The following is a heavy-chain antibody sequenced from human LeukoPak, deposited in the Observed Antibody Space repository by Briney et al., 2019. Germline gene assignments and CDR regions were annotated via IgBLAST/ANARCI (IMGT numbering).Heavy chain of an antibody. D-gene: IGHD3-3*01. CDR2: IYYSGST. CDR1: GFTLSSYA. Sequence: GSLRLSCAASGFTLSSYAMSWVRQAPGKGLEWIGSIYYSGSTYYNPSLKSRVTISVDTSKNQFSLKLSSVTAADTAVYYCARTEEFGVVYYFDYWGQGTLVTVSS. CDR3: ARTEEFGVVYYFDY. J-gene: IGHJ4*02. V-gene: IGHV4-38-2*01.